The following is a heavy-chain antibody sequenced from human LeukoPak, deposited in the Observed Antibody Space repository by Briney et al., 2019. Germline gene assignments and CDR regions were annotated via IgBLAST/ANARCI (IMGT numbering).Heavy chain of an antibody. J-gene: IGHJ4*02. CDR1: GFTFSSYA. CDR2: ISGSGGST. Sequence: PGGSLRLSCAASGFTFSSYAMSWVRQAPGKGLECVSAISGSGGSTYYADSVKGRFTISRDNSKNTLYLQMNSLRAEDTAVYYCAKDRFARSGWYRGVQPFDYWGQGTLVTVSS. CDR3: AKDRFARSGWYRGVQPFDY. V-gene: IGHV3-23*01. D-gene: IGHD6-19*01.